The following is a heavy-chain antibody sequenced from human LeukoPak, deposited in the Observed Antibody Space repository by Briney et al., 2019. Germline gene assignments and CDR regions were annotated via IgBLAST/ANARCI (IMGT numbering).Heavy chain of an antibody. CDR1: GYTFTSYY. CDR2: INPSGGST. D-gene: IGHD2-15*01. V-gene: IGHV1-46*03. Sequence: ASAKVSCKASGYTFTSYYMHWVRQAPGQGLEWMGIINPSGGSTSYAQKFQGRVTMTRDTSTSTVYMELSSLRSEDTAVYYCARDIFGYCSGGSCYVNLLGYWGQGTLVTVSS. CDR3: ARDIFGYCSGGSCYVNLLGY. J-gene: IGHJ4*02.